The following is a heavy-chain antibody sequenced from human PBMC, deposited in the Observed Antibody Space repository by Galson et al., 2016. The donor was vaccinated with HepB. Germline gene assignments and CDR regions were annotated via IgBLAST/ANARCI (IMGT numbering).Heavy chain of an antibody. J-gene: IGHJ4*02. CDR3: ARELYGNWSGTSCYMGGDH. CDR2: IYYSGIT. Sequence: SETLSLTCTVSGGSVISGSYYWSWIRQPPGKGLEWIGYIYYSGITDYNPSLKSRVTISLDTSKNQFYLKVSSVTAADTAVYYCARELYGNWSGTSCYMGGDHWGQGTLVTVSS. CDR1: GGSVISGSYY. D-gene: IGHD2-2*01. V-gene: IGHV4-61*01.